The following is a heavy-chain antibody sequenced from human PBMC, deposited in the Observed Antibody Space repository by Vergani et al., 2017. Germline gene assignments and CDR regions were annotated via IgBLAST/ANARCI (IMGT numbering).Heavy chain of an antibody. CDR2: VNQDGSEK. V-gene: IGHV3-7*01. J-gene: IGHJ6*02. Sequence: EGQLVESGGDWVQRGGSLRLSCAASGFISSSYWMSWVRQAPGQGLEWVANVNQDGSEKYYVDSVRGRFTISRDNAKNSIYLQMNSLRAEDTAVYFCVRVPLIRRGSGNYGINNYHGMDVWGQGTTVIVSS. CDR1: GFISSSYW. D-gene: IGHD3-10*01. CDR3: VRVPLIRRGSGNYGINNYHGMDV.